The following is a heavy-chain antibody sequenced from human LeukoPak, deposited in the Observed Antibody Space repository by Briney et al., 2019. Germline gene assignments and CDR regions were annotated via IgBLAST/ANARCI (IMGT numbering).Heavy chain of an antibody. CDR2: IYHSGST. J-gene: IGHJ4*02. CDR3: ARDNGDYSDY. V-gene: IGHV4-30-2*01. D-gene: IGHD4-17*01. CDR1: GGSISSGGYS. Sequence: PSQTLSLTCAVSGGSISSGGYSWSWIRQPPGKGLGWIGYIYHSGSTYYNPSPKSRVTISVDRSKNQFSLKLSSVTAADTAVYYCARDNGDYSDYWGQGTLVTVSS.